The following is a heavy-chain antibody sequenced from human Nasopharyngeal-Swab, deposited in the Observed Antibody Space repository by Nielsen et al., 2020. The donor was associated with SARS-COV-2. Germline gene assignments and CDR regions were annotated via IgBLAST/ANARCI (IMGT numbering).Heavy chain of an antibody. Sequence: GGSLRLSCAASGFTFSSNSMNWVRQAPGRGLEWVSFISSSGSIIYNADSVKGRFTISRDNSQNTLYLQMNSLRVEDTGLYYCAKGNNWNSFDFWGQGTLVTVSP. D-gene: IGHD5-24*01. CDR1: GFTFSSNS. CDR2: ISSSGSII. J-gene: IGHJ4*02. CDR3: AKGNNWNSFDF. V-gene: IGHV3-48*01.